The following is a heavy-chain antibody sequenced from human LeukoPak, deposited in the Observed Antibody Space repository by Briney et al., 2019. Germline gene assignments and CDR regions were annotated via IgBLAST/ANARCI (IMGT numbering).Heavy chain of an antibody. Sequence: PGGALRLSCVASGSTFCEYAMGWVRQAPGKGGEWVSAITNSGGSTYYADSLWGRVTISRDNTENTQYLQIYRLRVEETAVYYCVNEGLTLHFDYWGQGTLVTVSS. CDR2: ITNSGGST. CDR1: GSTFCEYA. V-gene: IGHV3-23*01. D-gene: IGHD3/OR15-3a*01. CDR3: VNEGLTLHFDY. J-gene: IGHJ4*02.